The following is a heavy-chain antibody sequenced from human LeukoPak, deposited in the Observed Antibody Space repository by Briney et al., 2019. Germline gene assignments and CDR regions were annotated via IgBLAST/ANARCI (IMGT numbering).Heavy chain of an antibody. J-gene: IGHJ4*02. CDR3: ARRCCSSGYYSRRRIDY. Sequence: RPSETLSLTCAVYGGSFSGYYWSWIRQPPGKGLEWIGEINHSGSTNYNPSLKSRVTISVDTSKNQFSLKLSSVTAADTAVYYCARRCCSSGYYSRRRIDYWGQGTLVTVSS. CDR1: GGSFSGYY. CDR2: INHSGST. D-gene: IGHD3-22*01. V-gene: IGHV4-34*01.